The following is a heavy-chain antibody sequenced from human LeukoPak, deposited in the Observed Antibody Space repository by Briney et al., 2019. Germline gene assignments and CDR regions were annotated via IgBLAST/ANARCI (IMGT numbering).Heavy chain of an antibody. CDR1: GFTVSSNY. V-gene: IGHV3-53*01. J-gene: IGHJ4*02. Sequence: PGGSLRLSCAASGFTVSSNYMSWVRQAPGKGLEWVSIIYSGGSIYYADSVKGRFTISRDISNNTVYLQMNSLRAEDTAVYYCSRDRGTYWGQGTLVTVSS. D-gene: IGHD3-10*01. CDR2: IYSGGSI. CDR3: SRDRGTY.